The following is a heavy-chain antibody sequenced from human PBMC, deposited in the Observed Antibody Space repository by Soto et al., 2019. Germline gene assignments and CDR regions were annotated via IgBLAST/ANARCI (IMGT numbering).Heavy chain of an antibody. CDR1: GGSISSYY. CDR3: ARGVGSYIEGYYFDY. CDR2: IYYSGST. Sequence: PSETLSLTCTVSGGSISSYYWSWIRQPPGKGLEWIGYIYYSGSTNYNPSLKSRVTISVDTSKNQFSLKLSSVTAADTAVYYCARGVGSYIEGYYFDYWGQGTLVTVSS. J-gene: IGHJ4*02. D-gene: IGHD1-26*01. V-gene: IGHV4-59*01.